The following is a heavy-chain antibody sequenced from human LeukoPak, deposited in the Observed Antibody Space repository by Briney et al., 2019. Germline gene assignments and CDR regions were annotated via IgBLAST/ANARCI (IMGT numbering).Heavy chain of an antibody. CDR1: GYSFTSYW. CDR2: IYPGDSDT. J-gene: IGHJ5*02. V-gene: IGHV5-51*01. CDR3: ARRPSTSRRYWFDP. D-gene: IGHD2-2*01. Sequence: GESLKISCTGSGYSFTSYWIGWVRQMPGKGLEWMGIIYPGDSDTRYSPSFQGQVPISADKSISTAYLQWSSLKASDTAMYYCARRPSTSRRYWFDPWGQGTLVTVSS.